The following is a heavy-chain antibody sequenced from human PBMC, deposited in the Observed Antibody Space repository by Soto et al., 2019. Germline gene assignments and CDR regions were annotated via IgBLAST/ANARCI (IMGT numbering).Heavy chain of an antibody. V-gene: IGHV3-23*01. CDR3: ARRTWRGRADN. J-gene: IGHJ4*02. CDR1: GFPFSSYA. CDR2: IGGSGGDT. D-gene: IGHD3-3*01. Sequence: GGSLRLSCAASGFPFSSYAMSWVRQAPGKGLEWVSGIGGSGGDTFYADSVKGRFTVSRDNAENTLYLQLNSLRVEDSAIYYCARRTWRGRADNWGQGILVTVSS.